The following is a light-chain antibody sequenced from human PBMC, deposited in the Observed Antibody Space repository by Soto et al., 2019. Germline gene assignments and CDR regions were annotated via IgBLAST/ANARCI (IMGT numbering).Light chain of an antibody. Sequence: DIQMTQSPSTLSASVGDTVTITCRASQSISSRLAWYQQKPGKAPNLLIYDASNLESGVPSRFSGSGSGTEFTLTISSLQPDDFATYYCQQYNSLWTFGQGTKVEI. J-gene: IGKJ1*01. V-gene: IGKV1-5*01. CDR1: QSISSR. CDR3: QQYNSLWT. CDR2: DAS.